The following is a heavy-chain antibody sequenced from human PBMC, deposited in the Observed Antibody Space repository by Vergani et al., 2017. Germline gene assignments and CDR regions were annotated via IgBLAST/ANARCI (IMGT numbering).Heavy chain of an antibody. CDR1: GASINNDFYY. V-gene: IGHV4-61*02. Sequence: QVQLQESGPGLVKPSQTLPLTCTVSGASINNDFYYWHWIRQPAGKGLEWIGRIYVSGITDYNSSLQSRVSMSVDTSKNQFSLTLTSVTAADTAVYFCAXDLSESGWYTFGHWGQGIAVTVSS. CDR2: IYVSGIT. CDR3: AXDLSESGWYTFGH. D-gene: IGHD6-13*01. J-gene: IGHJ4*02.